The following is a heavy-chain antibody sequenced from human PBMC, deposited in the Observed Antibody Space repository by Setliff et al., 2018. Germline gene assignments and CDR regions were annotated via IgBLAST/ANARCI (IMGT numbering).Heavy chain of an antibody. D-gene: IGHD3-22*01. V-gene: IGHV1-69*05. CDR1: GATFSSHG. CDR3: VREGVDSRSSTDYRYYMDV. CDR2: TIPMFGTT. J-gene: IGHJ6*03. Sequence: RASVKVSCKASGATFSSHGISWVRQAPGQGLEWMGGTIPMFGTTEYAQKFQGRLTIITDESTSTAFMQLSSLRSEDTAVYYCVREGVDSRSSTDYRYYMDVWGKGTTVTVSS.